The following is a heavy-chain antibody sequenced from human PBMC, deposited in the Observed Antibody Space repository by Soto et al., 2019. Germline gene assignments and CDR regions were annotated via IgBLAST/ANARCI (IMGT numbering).Heavy chain of an antibody. CDR3: AREGETNYGSGRRAFDI. V-gene: IGHV3-21*01. J-gene: IGHJ3*02. D-gene: IGHD3-10*01. CDR2: ISSSSSYI. Sequence: EVQLVESGGGLVKPGGSLRLSCAASGFTFSSYSMNWVRQAPGKGLEWVSSISSSSSYIYYADSVKGRFTISRDNAKNSLYLQMNSLRAEDTAVYYCAREGETNYGSGRRAFDIWGQGTMVTVSS. CDR1: GFTFSSYS.